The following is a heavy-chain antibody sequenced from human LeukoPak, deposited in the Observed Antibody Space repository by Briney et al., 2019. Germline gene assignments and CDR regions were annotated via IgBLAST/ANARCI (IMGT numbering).Heavy chain of an antibody. D-gene: IGHD2-15*01. CDR3: ARDSWGHKYYFDY. V-gene: IGHV1-2*06. J-gene: IGHJ4*02. Sequence: ASVKVSCKASGYTFTGYYIHWVRQAPGQGLEWTGRINPNSGDTNYAQKFQGRVTITADESTSTAYMELSSLRSEDTAVYYCARDSWGHKYYFDYWGQGTLVTVSS. CDR2: INPNSGDT. CDR1: GYTFTGYY.